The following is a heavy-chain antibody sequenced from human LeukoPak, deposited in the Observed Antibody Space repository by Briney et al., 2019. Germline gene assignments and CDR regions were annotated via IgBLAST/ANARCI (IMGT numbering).Heavy chain of an antibody. CDR1: GYTFTYRY. J-gene: IGHJ3*02. D-gene: IGHD5-18*01. Sequence: ASVKVSCKASGYTFTYRYLHWVRQAPGQALEWMGWITPFNGNTNYAQKFQDRVTITRDRSMSTAYMELSSLRSEDTAMYYCASDWRSGYSYGWAFDIWGQGTMVTVSS. V-gene: IGHV1-45*02. CDR2: ITPFNGNT. CDR3: ASDWRSGYSYGWAFDI.